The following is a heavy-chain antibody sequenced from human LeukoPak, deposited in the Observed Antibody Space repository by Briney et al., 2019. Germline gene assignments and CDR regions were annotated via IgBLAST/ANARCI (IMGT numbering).Heavy chain of an antibody. Sequence: PGGSLRLSCAASGLTFSRYAMNWVRQAPGKWLEWVAVLSYDGSNKYYADSVRGRFTISRDNSKNTLYLQMDSLRAEDTAVYYCARGAGIQLWLPFDYWGQGTLVTVSS. CDR1: GLTFSRYA. J-gene: IGHJ4*02. CDR3: ARGAGIQLWLPFDY. V-gene: IGHV3-30-3*01. CDR2: LSYDGSNK. D-gene: IGHD5-18*01.